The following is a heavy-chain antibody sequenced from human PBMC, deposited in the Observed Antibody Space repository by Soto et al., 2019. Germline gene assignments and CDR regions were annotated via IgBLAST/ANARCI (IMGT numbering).Heavy chain of an antibody. Sequence: ASVKVSCKASGYTFTSYAMHWVRQAPGQRLEWMGWINAGNGNTKYSQKFQGRVTITRDTSASTAYMELSSLRSEDTAVYYCSSGVLTIFGVVIIKNWFDPWGQGTLVTVSS. J-gene: IGHJ5*02. D-gene: IGHD3-3*01. V-gene: IGHV1-3*01. CDR3: SSGVLTIFGVVIIKNWFDP. CDR1: GYTFTSYA. CDR2: INAGNGNT.